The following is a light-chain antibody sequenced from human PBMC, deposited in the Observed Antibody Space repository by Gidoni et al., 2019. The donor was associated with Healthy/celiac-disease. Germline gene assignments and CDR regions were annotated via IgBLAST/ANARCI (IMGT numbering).Light chain of an antibody. CDR3: SSYTSSSTLE. V-gene: IGLV2-14*01. J-gene: IGLJ2*01. CDR1: SSDVGGYNY. CDR2: EVS. Sequence: QSALTQPASVSGSPGQSIPISCTGTSSDVGGYNYVSWYQQHPGKATKLMIYEVSNRPSGVSNRFSGSKSGNTASLTISGLQAEDEADYYCSSYTSSSTLEFGGGTKLTVL.